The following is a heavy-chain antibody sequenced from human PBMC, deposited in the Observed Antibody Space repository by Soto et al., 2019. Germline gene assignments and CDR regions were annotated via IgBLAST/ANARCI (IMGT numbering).Heavy chain of an antibody. CDR1: GGTFSTYT. Sequence: QVHLVQSGAEVRKPGSSVKVSCKTSGGTFSTYTIYWVRQAPGQGLEWMGRIIPLFGTTRYAQNFQDRVTITAEESTSTTDMGLSSLRAEDTALYYCARRLDDRADEGFDVWGEGTAVTVSA. CDR2: IIPLFGTT. D-gene: IGHD3-16*01. V-gene: IGHV1-69*18. CDR3: ARRLDDRADEGFDV. J-gene: IGHJ3*01.